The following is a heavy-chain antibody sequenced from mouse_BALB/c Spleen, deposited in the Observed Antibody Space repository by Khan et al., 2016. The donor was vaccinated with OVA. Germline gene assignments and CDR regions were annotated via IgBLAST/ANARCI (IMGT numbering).Heavy chain of an antibody. CDR1: GYIFTSYW. J-gene: IGHJ2*01. CDR2: IYPGTGNT. D-gene: IGHD3-2*02. CDR3: GREEALYYFNY. Sequence: QMQLEESGAELVRPGASVKLSCKTSGYIFTSYWIHWVKQRSGQGLEWFARIYPGTGNTYYNENLKGKATLTAENSSSTACMQLSSLKSEDSAVYFCGREEALYYFNYWGQGTTLTVSS. V-gene: IGHV1-76*01.